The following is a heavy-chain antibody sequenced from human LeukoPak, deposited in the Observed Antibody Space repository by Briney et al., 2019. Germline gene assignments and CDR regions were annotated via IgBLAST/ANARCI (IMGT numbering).Heavy chain of an antibody. D-gene: IGHD3-10*01. V-gene: IGHV3-7*01. CDR3: ARNRWERGAYYYGSGSYYKPIDY. J-gene: IGHJ4*02. CDR1: GFIFSSHG. CDR2: IKQDGSEK. Sequence: GGTLRLSCAASGFIFSSHGMNWVRQAPGKGLEWVANIKQDGSEKYYVDSVKGRFTISRDNAKNSLYLQMNSLRAEDTAVYYCARNRWERGAYYYGSGSYYKPIDYWGQGTLVTVSS.